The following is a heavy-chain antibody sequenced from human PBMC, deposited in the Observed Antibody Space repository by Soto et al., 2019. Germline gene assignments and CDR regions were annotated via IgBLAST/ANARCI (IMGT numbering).Heavy chain of an antibody. D-gene: IGHD2-21*02. CDR2: MTGSGATI. Sequence: EVQLLESGGDLVQPGGSLRLSCAASGFSFSRYAMIWVRQAPGKGQEWVAGMTGSGATIKYADSVKGRFTISRDNPKNTLYLQRNSLRVEDTARYYCAKDDVGGDGLWLLAAWGQGTAVTVSP. J-gene: IGHJ5*02. V-gene: IGHV3-23*01. CDR1: GFSFSRYA. CDR3: AKDDVGGDGLWLLAA.